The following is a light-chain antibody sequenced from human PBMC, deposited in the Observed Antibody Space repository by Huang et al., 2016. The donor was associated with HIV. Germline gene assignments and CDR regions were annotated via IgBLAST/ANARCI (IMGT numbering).Light chain of an antibody. CDR1: QGISSY. Sequence: IQLTQSPSSLSASVGDRVTITCRASQGISSYLAWYQQKTGKAPELLIYTTSTLQRGVPSRFSGGGSGTYFTLTISSLQPEDFATYYCQQLDSYPPFTFGPGTKVDIK. J-gene: IGKJ3*01. CDR3: QQLDSYPPFT. V-gene: IGKV1-9*01. CDR2: TTS.